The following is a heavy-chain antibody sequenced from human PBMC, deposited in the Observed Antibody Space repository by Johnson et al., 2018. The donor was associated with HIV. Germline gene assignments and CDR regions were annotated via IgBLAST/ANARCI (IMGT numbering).Heavy chain of an antibody. D-gene: IGHD1-26*01. V-gene: IGHV3-53*01. CDR2: INWNGGST. Sequence: VQLVESGGGLIQHGGSLRLSCAASGFTVSSNYINWVRQAPGKGLEWVSGINWNGGSTGYADSVKGRFTISSDNAKNSLYLQMNSLRAEDTAVYYCARDRGYSGSYFGAFDIWGQGTVVTVSS. CDR1: GFTVSSNY. J-gene: IGHJ3*02. CDR3: ARDRGYSGSYFGAFDI.